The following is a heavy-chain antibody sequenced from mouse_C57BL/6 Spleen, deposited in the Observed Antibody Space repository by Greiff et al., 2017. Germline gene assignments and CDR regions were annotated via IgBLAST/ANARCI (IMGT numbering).Heavy chain of an antibody. V-gene: IGHV3-6*01. CDR2: ISYDGSN. CDR3: ASTTGSFDSYPFAY. J-gene: IGHJ3*01. CDR1: GYSITSCYY. Sequence: EVQVVESGPGLVKPSQSLSLTCSVSGYSITSCYYWYWIRQLPGNKLEWVGYISYDGSNNYNPSLKNRISITRDTSKNTFYLKLNSVTTEDTATYSGASTTGSFDSYPFAYWGQGTLVTVSA. D-gene: IGHD3-3*01.